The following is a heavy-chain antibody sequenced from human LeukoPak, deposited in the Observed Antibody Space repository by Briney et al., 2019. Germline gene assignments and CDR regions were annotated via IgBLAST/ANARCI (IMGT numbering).Heavy chain of an antibody. J-gene: IGHJ3*02. Sequence: SETLSLTCAVNGGSFSGYYWNWIRQPPGKGLEWIGDITHTGSTNDNPSFAGRVTVSVDTSKNQFSLSLASVTAADTALYYCARGSPAADDAFDIWGQGTLVTVSS. D-gene: IGHD6-13*01. CDR2: ITHTGST. CDR3: ARGSPAADDAFDI. CDR1: GGSFSGYY. V-gene: IGHV4-34*01.